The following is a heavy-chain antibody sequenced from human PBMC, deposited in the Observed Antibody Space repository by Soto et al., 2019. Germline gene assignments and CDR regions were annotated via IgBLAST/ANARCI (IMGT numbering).Heavy chain of an antibody. CDR1: GGSFSGYY. CDR2: INDRGSI. J-gene: IGHJ2*01. Sequence: QVQLQQWGAGPLRPLETLSLTCGVSGGSFSGYYWAWIRQSPGKGLEWIGEINDRGSINYNPSLKSRVSISVDTSKKHYSQNLRSVTAADTAVYYCARESHDILTGPPWVWYFDLWGRGTLVTVSS. D-gene: IGHD3-9*01. CDR3: ARESHDILTGPPWVWYFDL. V-gene: IGHV4-34*01.